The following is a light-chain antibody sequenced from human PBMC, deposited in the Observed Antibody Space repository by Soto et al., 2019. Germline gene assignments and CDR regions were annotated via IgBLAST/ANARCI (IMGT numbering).Light chain of an antibody. Sequence: IQMTQSPSTLSASLGDRVTITYRASQSLDRDYLAWYQQKPGKAPNLLIYKASTLESGVPSRFSGGGSGTAFPLTISSLQPDDFATYYCHQYDSYPRTFGQGTKVDIK. J-gene: IGKJ1*01. V-gene: IGKV1-5*03. CDR1: QSLDRDY. CDR2: KAS. CDR3: HQYDSYPRT.